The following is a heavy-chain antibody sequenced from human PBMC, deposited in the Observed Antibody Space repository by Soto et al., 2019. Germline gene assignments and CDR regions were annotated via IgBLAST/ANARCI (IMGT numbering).Heavy chain of an antibody. Sequence: QVQLQESGPGLVKPSETLSLTCTVSGGSISSYYWSWIRQPAGKGLEWIGRIYTSGSTNYNPSLKSRVTVAVDTSKTQFSLKLSSVTAADTAVYYCARDHPFTGYDFWSGYYTHDYYYYGMDVWGQGTTVTVSS. D-gene: IGHD3-3*01. J-gene: IGHJ6*02. CDR2: IYTSGST. V-gene: IGHV4-4*07. CDR1: GGSISSYY. CDR3: ARDHPFTGYDFWSGYYTHDYYYYGMDV.